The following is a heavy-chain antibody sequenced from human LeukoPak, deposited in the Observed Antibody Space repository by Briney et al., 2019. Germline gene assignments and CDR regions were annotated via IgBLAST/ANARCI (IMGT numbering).Heavy chain of an antibody. CDR1: GFTFISFG. V-gene: IGHV3-30*03. CDR3: ARQGRDHCSGGSCYLFDY. D-gene: IGHD2-15*01. Sequence: GGSLRLSCAASGFTFISFGMHWVRQAPGKGLQWVALISFDGGDKYYADSVKGRFTISRDNSKDTLFLQMNSLRPEDTAVYYCARQGRDHCSGGSCYLFDYWGQGTLVTVSS. J-gene: IGHJ4*02. CDR2: ISFDGGDK.